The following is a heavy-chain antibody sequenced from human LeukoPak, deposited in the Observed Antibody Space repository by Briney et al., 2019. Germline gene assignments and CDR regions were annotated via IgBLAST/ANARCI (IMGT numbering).Heavy chain of an antibody. J-gene: IGHJ6*02. Sequence: GGSLRLSCATSGFSFSNAWMNWVRQAPGKGLEWVSSISSSSSYIYYADSVKGRFTISRDNAKNSLYLQMNSLRAEDTAVYYCARSFYDFWSGYPWDYYYGMDVWGQGTTVTVSS. D-gene: IGHD3-3*01. CDR2: ISSSSSYI. CDR1: GFSFSNAW. V-gene: IGHV3-21*01. CDR3: ARSFYDFWSGYPWDYYYGMDV.